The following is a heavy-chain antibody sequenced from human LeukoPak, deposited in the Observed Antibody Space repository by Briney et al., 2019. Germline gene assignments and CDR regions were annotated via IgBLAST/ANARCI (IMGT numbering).Heavy chain of an antibody. CDR1: GGSISTYY. CDR3: ARIRIAAAADAFDI. D-gene: IGHD6-13*01. V-gene: IGHV4-59*01. J-gene: IGHJ3*02. Sequence: PSETLSLTCTVSGGSISTYYWSWIRQPPGKGLEWIGHISYSGSPNYSPSLKSRVTISVDTSKNQFSLKLSSVTAADTAVYYCARIRIAAAADAFDIWGQGTMVTVSS. CDR2: ISYSGSP.